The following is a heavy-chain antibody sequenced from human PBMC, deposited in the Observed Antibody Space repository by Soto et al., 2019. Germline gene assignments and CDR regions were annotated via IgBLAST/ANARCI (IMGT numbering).Heavy chain of an antibody. J-gene: IGHJ3*02. D-gene: IGHD6-6*01. CDR1: GFTFTSYA. V-gene: IGHV3-30*01. Sequence: QPGGSLRLSCAASGFTFTSYAMHWVRQAPGKGLQWVAIIAYDGSNKYYADSVKGRFTISRDNSKNTLYLQMNSLRAEDTAVYYCARGSSDVGNAFDMWGQGTMVTVSS. CDR2: IAYDGSNK. CDR3: ARGSSDVGNAFDM.